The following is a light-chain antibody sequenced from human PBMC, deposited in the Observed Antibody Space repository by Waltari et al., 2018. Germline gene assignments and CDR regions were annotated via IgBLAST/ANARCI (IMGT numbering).Light chain of an antibody. V-gene: IGLV2-23*02. CDR1: SSDVGSYNL. J-gene: IGLJ2*01. CDR2: EVS. Sequence: QSALTQPASVSGSPGQSITISCTGTSSDVGSYNLVSWYQQHPGKAPNPMIYEVSKRPSGVSNRVSGSKSGNTASLTISGLQAEDEADYYCCSYAGSSTVVFGGGTKLTVL. CDR3: CSYAGSSTVV.